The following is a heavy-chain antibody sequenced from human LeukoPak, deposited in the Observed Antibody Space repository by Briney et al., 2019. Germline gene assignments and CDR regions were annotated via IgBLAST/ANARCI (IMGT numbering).Heavy chain of an antibody. CDR1: GFTFSSYE. D-gene: IGHD6-19*01. V-gene: IGHV3-48*03. Sequence: GGSLRLSRAASGFTFSSYEMNWVRQGPGKGLEWVSYISSRGSTIYYADSVKGRSTISRDNAKNSLYLQMNSLGVEDTAVYYCARDIAVAGTFFDYWGQGTLVTVSS. CDR3: ARDIAVAGTFFDY. CDR2: ISSRGSTI. J-gene: IGHJ4*02.